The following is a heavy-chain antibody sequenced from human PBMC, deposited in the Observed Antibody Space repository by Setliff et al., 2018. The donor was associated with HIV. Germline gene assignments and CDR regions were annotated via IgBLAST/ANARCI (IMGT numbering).Heavy chain of an antibody. CDR3: LLPCTSGWHNWLDP. J-gene: IGHJ5*02. D-gene: IGHD6-19*01. V-gene: IGHV3-73*01. CDR2: IRSKADKYAT. Sequence: PGGSLRLSCAASGFTFSGAEIHWVRQASGKGLEWVGHIRSKADKYATEYGASAKGRFIISRDDSKKTAYLQMSSLKTEDTAMYYCLLPCTSGWHNWLDPWGQGTLVTVSS. CDR1: GFTFSGAE.